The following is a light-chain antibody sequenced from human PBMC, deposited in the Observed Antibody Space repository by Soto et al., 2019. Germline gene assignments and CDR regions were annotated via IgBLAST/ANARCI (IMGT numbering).Light chain of an antibody. CDR3: RQYNAYPIT. Sequence: DIQMTQSPSTLSASVGDRVTITCRASQSVSSWLAWYQQKPGKAPKLLIYKAYSLESGVQSRFSGSGSGTEFTLTIRSLQPDDSATYYCRQYNAYPITLGQGTRLENK. J-gene: IGKJ5*01. CDR1: QSVSSW. CDR2: KAY. V-gene: IGKV1-5*03.